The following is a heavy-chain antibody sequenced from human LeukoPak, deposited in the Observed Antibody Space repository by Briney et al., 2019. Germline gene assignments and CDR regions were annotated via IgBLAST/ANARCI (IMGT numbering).Heavy chain of an antibody. CDR3: ARDLSESGDDY. CDR2: IYSGGST. Sequence: GGSLRLSCAASGFTVSNNYMSWVRQAPGKGLERVSVIYSGGSTYYADSVKDRFTISRDNSKNTLYLQMNSLRAEDTAVYYCARDLSESGDDYWGQGTLVTVSS. CDR1: GFTVSNNY. J-gene: IGHJ4*02. V-gene: IGHV3-66*01. D-gene: IGHD1-26*01.